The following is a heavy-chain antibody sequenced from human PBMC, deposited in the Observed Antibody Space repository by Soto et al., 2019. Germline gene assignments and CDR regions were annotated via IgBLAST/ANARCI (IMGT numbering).Heavy chain of an antibody. V-gene: IGHV1-69*13. CDR1: GGTFSSYA. CDR2: IIPIFGTA. J-gene: IGHJ5*02. D-gene: IGHD3-16*02. CDR3: ASIFTHYDYVWGSYRQADNWFDP. Sequence: SVKVSCKASGGTFSSYAISWARQAPGQGLEWMGGIIPIFGTANYAQKFQGRVTITADESTSTAYMELSSLRSEDTAVYYCASIFTHYDYVWGSYRQADNWFDPWGQGTLVTVSS.